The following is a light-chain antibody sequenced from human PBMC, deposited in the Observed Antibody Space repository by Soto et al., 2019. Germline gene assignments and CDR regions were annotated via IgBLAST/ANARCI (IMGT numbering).Light chain of an antibody. J-gene: IGKJ1*01. Sequence: EIVLTQSPSTLSLSPGERATLSFRASQSVSSYLAWYQQKPGQAPRLLIYGASSRATGIPDRFSGSGSGTDFTLTISRLEPEDFAVYYCQQYGSSQWTFGQGTKVDI. CDR2: GAS. CDR1: QSVSSY. CDR3: QQYGSSQWT. V-gene: IGKV3-20*01.